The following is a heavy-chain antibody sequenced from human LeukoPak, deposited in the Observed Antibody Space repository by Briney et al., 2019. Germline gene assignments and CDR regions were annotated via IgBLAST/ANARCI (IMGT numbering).Heavy chain of an antibody. J-gene: IGHJ4*02. D-gene: IGHD2-15*01. CDR1: GFTFSNYG. CDR2: ISYDERTA. V-gene: IGHV3-30*18. CDR3: AKEGGRGHQYFDS. Sequence: PGGSLRLSCAASGFTFSNYGIYWVRQAPGKGLEWVAVISYDERTAYYADSMKGRFAISRDNSKNMLYLQMNSLRAEDTAVYYCAKEGGRGHQYFDSWGQGTLVTVSS.